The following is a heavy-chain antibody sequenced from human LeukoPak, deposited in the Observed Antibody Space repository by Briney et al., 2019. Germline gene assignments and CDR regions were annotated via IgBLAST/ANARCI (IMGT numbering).Heavy chain of an antibody. CDR1: GYIFTSYW. CDR2: IYPGDSDT. D-gene: IGHD5-18*01. CDR3: ARGYNYGSVTFDY. V-gene: IGHV5-51*01. J-gene: IGHJ4*02. Sequence: GESLKISCKGSGYIFTSYWIGWVRQMPGKGLEWMGIIYPGDSDTTTSPSFQGQVTISADKSISTAYLQWSSLKASDTAMYYCARGYNYGSVTFDYWGQGTLVTVSS.